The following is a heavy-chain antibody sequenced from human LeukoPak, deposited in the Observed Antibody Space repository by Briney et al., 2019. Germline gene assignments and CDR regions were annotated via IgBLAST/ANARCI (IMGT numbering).Heavy chain of an antibody. D-gene: IGHD6-19*01. CDR1: GGSLSSGDYY. CDR3: ARVQSGWYVDY. CDR2: IYYSGST. V-gene: IGHV4-39*07. J-gene: IGHJ4*02. Sequence: PSQTLSLTCTVSGGSLSSGDYYWGWIRQPPGKGLEWIGSIYYSGSTYYNPSLKSRVTISVDTSKNQFSLKLSSVTAADTAVYYCARVQSGWYVDYWGQGTLVTVSS.